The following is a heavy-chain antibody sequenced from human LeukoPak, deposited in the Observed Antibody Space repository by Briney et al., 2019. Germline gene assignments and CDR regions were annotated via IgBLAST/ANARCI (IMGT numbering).Heavy chain of an antibody. D-gene: IGHD2-15*01. V-gene: IGHV4-39*07. CDR1: GGSISSSSYY. J-gene: IGHJ4*02. Sequence: SETLSLTCTVSGGSISSSSYYWGWIRQPPGKGLEWIGSIYYSGSTYYNPSLKSRVTISVDTSKNQFSLKLSSVTAADTAVYYCASGAGGYLDYWGQGTLVTVSS. CDR2: IYYSGST. CDR3: ASGAGGYLDY.